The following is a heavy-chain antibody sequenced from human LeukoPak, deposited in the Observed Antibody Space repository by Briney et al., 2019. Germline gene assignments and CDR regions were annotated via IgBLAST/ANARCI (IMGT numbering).Heavy chain of an antibody. CDR2: INTKTWNP. D-gene: IGHD3-10*01. J-gene: IGHJ4*02. Sequence: ASVKVSCKASGYTFSDYSMSWVRQAPGQGLEWMGWINTKTWNPTYAQDFTGHFVFSLDTSVSTTYLQINSLKADDTAMYYRARGRYYYGSGSPRVSLDYWGQGTLVTVSS. CDR1: GYTFSDYS. V-gene: IGHV7-4-1*02. CDR3: ARGRYYYGSGSPRVSLDY.